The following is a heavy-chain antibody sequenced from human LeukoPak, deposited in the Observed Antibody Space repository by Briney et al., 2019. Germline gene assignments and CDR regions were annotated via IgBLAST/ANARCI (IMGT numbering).Heavy chain of an antibody. V-gene: IGHV3-7*01. Sequence: GGSLRLSCAASGFTFSSYWMSWVRQAPGKGLEWVANIKQDGSEKYYVDSVKGRFTISRDNAKNSLYLQMNSLRAEDTAVYYCARVLGYSSSWRWFDPWGQGTLVTVSS. CDR2: IKQDGSEK. CDR1: GFTFSSYW. J-gene: IGHJ5*02. D-gene: IGHD6-13*01. CDR3: ARVLGYSSSWRWFDP.